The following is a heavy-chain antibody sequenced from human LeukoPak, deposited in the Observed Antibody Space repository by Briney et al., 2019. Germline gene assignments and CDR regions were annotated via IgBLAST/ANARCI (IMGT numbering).Heavy chain of an antibody. CDR3: ARSWAGMYYPFYYFDY. J-gene: IGHJ4*02. Sequence: SETLSLTCAVYGDSFSGYYWSWIRQPPGKVLEWIAEINHRGTTHYNPSLKSRVNISADTSKNQFSLHLDSVTAADTAVYYCARSWAGMYYPFYYFDYWGQGTLVSVSS. D-gene: IGHD1-26*01. CDR1: GDSFSGYY. CDR2: INHRGTT. V-gene: IGHV4-34*01.